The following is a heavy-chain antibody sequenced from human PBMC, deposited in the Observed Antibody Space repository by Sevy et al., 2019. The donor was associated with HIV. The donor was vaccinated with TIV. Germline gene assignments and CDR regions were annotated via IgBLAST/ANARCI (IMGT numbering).Heavy chain of an antibody. D-gene: IGHD3-10*02. CDR2: ISYDGSNK. J-gene: IGHJ3*02. V-gene: IGHV3-30*18. Sequence: GGSLRLSCAASGFTFNSYGMHWVRQAPGKGLEWVAVISYDGSNKYYADSVKGRFTISRDNTKNTLYLQMNSLRAEDTAVYYGAKGLFGEQQDDSFDIWGQGTMVTVSS. CDR1: GFTFNSYG. CDR3: AKGLFGEQQDDSFDI.